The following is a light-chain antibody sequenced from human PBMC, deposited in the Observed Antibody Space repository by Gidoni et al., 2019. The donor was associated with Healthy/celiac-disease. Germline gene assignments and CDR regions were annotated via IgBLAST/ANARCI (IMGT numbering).Light chain of an antibody. CDR3: QQSYSTPRT. Sequence: DIQMTQSPSSLSASVGDRVTITCRASPSISSYLNWYQQKPGKAPKLLTYAASSLQSGVPSRFSGSGSGTDFTLTISSMQPEDFATYYCQQSYSTPRTFGQGTKVEIK. CDR2: AAS. CDR1: PSISSY. J-gene: IGKJ1*01. V-gene: IGKV1-39*01.